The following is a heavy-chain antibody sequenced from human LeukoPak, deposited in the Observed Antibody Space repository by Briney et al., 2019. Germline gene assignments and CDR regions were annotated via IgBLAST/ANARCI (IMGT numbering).Heavy chain of an antibody. CDR1: GFIFSYYS. D-gene: IGHD3-10*01. J-gene: IGHJ3*02. V-gene: IGHV3-21*01. Sequence: PGGSLSLSCAASGFIFSYYSMNWVRQAPGKGLEWVSSINSNSNYMSYADSVKGRFTISRDNAKNSLYLQMTSLRAEDTAVYYCARSEFEAFDMWGQGTMVTVSS. CDR2: INSNSNYM. CDR3: ARSEFEAFDM.